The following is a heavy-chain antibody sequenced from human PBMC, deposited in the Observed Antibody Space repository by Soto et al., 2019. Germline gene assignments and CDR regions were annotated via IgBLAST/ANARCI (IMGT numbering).Heavy chain of an antibody. Sequence: PGGSLRLSCAAFGFDFNKYAITWVRQAPGKGLQWVSSITSNGDSTYYADSVKGRFTTSRDNSKNTLYLQMNSLRADDTAVFYCAKDSPSYTTSPFYFDSWGQGTLVTVSS. D-gene: IGHD2-2*02. J-gene: IGHJ4*02. CDR3: AKDSPSYTTSPFYFDS. CDR2: ITSNGDST. V-gene: IGHV3-23*01. CDR1: GFDFNKYA.